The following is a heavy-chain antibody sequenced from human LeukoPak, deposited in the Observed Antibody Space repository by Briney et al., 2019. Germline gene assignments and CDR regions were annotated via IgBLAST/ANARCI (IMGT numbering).Heavy chain of an antibody. CDR3: ARGNDYGDLYYFDY. V-gene: IGHV1-18*01. CDR1: GYPFTSFG. CDR2: ISAYNRNT. J-gene: IGHJ4*02. Sequence: ASLKVSCKPSGYPFTSFGISWVRQAPGQGLEWMGWISAYNRNTNYAQKFQGRVTMTTDISTRTVYMELTSLRSDDTAVYYCARGNDYGDLYYFDYWGQGTLVTVSS. D-gene: IGHD4-17*01.